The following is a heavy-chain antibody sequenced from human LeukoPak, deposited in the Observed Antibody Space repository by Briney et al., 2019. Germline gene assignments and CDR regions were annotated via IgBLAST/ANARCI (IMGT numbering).Heavy chain of an antibody. J-gene: IGHJ6*03. V-gene: IGHV3-21*01. CDR1: GFTFSSYS. D-gene: IGHD2-2*01. CDR3: AGACTSCYADYYYMDV. CDR2: ISSSSSYI. Sequence: PGGSLRLSCAASGFTFSSYSMNWVRQAPGKGLEWVSSISSSSSYIYYADSVKGRFTISRDNAKNSLYLQMNSLRAEDTAVYYCAGACTSCYADYYYMDVWGNGTTVTVSS.